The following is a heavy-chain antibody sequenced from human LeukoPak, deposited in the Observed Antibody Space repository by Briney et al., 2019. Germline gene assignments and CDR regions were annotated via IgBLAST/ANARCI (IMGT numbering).Heavy chain of an antibody. Sequence: PGGSLRLSCAASGLTYSSHGMNWVRQAPGKGLEWVSGISGIGTYTYYADSVKGRFTISRDNSQKTLFLQMNSLRAEDTAVYYCAKSVLRPNHYDISGFYYNYFDSWGQGALVTVSA. CDR3: AKSVLRPNHYDISGFYYNYFDS. J-gene: IGHJ5*01. CDR2: ISGIGTYT. CDR1: GLTYSSHG. V-gene: IGHV3-23*01. D-gene: IGHD3-22*01.